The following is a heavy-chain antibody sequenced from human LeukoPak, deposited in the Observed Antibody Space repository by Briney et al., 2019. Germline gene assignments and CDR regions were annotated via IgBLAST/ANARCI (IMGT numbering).Heavy chain of an antibody. V-gene: IGHV3-33*01. J-gene: IGHJ3*02. CDR2: IWYDGSNK. CDR3: ATSIVGVDAFDI. D-gene: IGHD1-26*01. Sequence: PGGSLRLSCAASGFTFSSYGMHWVRQAPGKGLEWVAVIWYDGSNKYYADSVKGRFTISRDNSKNTLYLQMNSLRAEDTAVYYCATSIVGVDAFDIWGQGTMVTVSS. CDR1: GFTFSSYG.